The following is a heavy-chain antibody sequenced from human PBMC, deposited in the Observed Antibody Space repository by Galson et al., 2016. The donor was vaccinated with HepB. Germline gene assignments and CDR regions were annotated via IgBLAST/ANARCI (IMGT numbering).Heavy chain of an antibody. CDR1: GFTVSSNY. CDR2: IYSDGST. CDR3: ALEIQYHCSLGSCTGFFDY. Sequence: SLRLSCAASGFTVSSNYMTWVRQAPGKGLEWVSIIYSDGSTYYADSVRGRFTISRDNSKNTVYLQLSSLRADDTAVYYCALEIQYHCSLGSCTGFFDYWGQGTLVTVSS. J-gene: IGHJ4*02. D-gene: IGHD2-15*01. V-gene: IGHV3-66*01.